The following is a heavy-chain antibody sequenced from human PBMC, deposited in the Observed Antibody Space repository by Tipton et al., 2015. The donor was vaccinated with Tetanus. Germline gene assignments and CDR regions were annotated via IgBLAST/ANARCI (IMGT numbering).Heavy chain of an antibody. CDR2: ISVYNGNT. CDR3: ARVPTNPLAVDRPTDY. J-gene: IGHJ4*02. D-gene: IGHD6-19*01. V-gene: IGHV1-18*01. CDR1: GYTFNTFG. Sequence: QVQLVQSGAEVKKPGASVKVSCKASGYTFNTFGISWVRQAPGQGLEWIGWISVYNGNTNYGQNVQGRVTMTTDTPTSTAYMELRSLRSADTAVYYCARVPTNPLAVDRPTDYWGQGTLVTVSS.